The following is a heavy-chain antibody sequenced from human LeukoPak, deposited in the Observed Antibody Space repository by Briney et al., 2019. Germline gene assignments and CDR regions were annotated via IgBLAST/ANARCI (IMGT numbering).Heavy chain of an antibody. J-gene: IGHJ5*02. CDR3: ARAPGVVVIFNWFDP. Sequence: SQTLSLTCAISGDTVSSNSVTWNWIRQSPSRGLEWLGRTYYRSTCYNDYAVSVRGRITVNPDTSKNQFSLQLNSVTPEDTAVYYCARAPGVVVIFNWFDPWGQGTLVTVSS. V-gene: IGHV6-1*01. CDR1: GDTVSSNSVT. CDR2: TYYRSTCYN. D-gene: IGHD3-22*01.